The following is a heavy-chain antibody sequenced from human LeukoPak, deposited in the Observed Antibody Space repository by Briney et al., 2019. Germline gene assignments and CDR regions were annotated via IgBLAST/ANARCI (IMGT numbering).Heavy chain of an antibody. CDR1: GFTFSSYA. Sequence: GGSLRLSCAASGFTFSSYAMHWVRQAPGKGLEWVAVISYDGSNKYYADSVKGRFTISRDNSKNTPYLQMSSLRAEDTAVYYCARDRGSTSSYGMDVWGKGTTVTVSS. CDR3: ARDRGSTSSYGMDV. J-gene: IGHJ6*04. D-gene: IGHD2-2*01. V-gene: IGHV3-30*04. CDR2: ISYDGSNK.